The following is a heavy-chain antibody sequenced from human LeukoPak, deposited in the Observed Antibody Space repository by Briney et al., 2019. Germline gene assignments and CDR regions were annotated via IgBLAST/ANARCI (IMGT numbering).Heavy chain of an antibody. CDR3: VRGNDYGGPHY. J-gene: IGHJ4*02. Sequence: PGGSLRLSCAVSGFTFSSYSMNWVRQAPGKGLEWVSYISSSSSTIYYADSVKGRFTISRDNAKNSLYLQMNSLRAEDAAVYYCVRGNDYGGPHYWGQGTLVTVSS. CDR1: GFTFSSYS. V-gene: IGHV3-48*01. D-gene: IGHD4-23*01. CDR2: ISSSSSTI.